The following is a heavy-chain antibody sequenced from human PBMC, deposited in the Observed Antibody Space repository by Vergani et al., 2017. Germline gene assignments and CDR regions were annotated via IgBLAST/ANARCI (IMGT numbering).Heavy chain of an antibody. CDR3: ARGPGAFDC. V-gene: IGHV1-8*01. D-gene: IGHD3-10*01. CDR1: AYTFTSYD. CDR2: MNRNSGNT. J-gene: IGHJ4*02. Sequence: QVQLVQSGAEVKKPGASMKVSCKASAYTFTSYDINWVRQATGQGLEWMGLMNRNSGNTCYAQKFQGRVTMTRNTSISTAYMELSSLRSEDTAVYHCARGPGAFDCWGQGTLVTVSS.